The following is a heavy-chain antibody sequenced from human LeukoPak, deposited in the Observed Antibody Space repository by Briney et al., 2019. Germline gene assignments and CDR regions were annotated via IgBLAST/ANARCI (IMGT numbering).Heavy chain of an antibody. D-gene: IGHD2-21*01. Sequence: PSETLSLTCTVSGGSISSSSYYWGWIRQPPGKGLEWIGSIYYSGSTYYNPSLKSRVTISVDTSKNQFSLKLSSVTAADTAVYYCARVGDFPGYYFDYWGQGTLVTVSS. J-gene: IGHJ4*02. CDR2: IYYSGST. CDR1: GGSISSSSYY. CDR3: ARVGDFPGYYFDY. V-gene: IGHV4-39*07.